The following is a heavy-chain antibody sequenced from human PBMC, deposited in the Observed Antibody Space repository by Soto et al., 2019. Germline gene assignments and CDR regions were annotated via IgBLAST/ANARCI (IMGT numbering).Heavy chain of an antibody. CDR1: GDSMDGFY. J-gene: IGHJ4*01. Sequence: PSETLSLTCTVSGDSMDGFYWNWIRQPPGKGLEWIGFVDYTGNTNYNPSLRSRLSISIDTSKNQFSLQLSSVIAADTATYYCARDATLRHWGHGTLVTVSS. CDR3: ARDATLRH. CDR2: VDYTGNT. V-gene: IGHV4-59*01. D-gene: IGHD2-15*01.